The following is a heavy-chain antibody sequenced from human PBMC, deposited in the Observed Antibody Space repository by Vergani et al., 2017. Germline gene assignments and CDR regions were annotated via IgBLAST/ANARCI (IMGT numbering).Heavy chain of an antibody. CDR1: GYTFTSYY. Sequence: QVQLVQSGAEVKKPGASVQVSCKASGYTFTSYYMHWVRQAPGQGLEWMGIINPSGGSTSYAQKFQGRVTMTRDTSTSTVYMELSSLRSEDTAVYYCARSWLTQDDAFDIWGQGTMVTVSS. CDR3: ARSWLTQDDAFDI. J-gene: IGHJ3*02. CDR2: INPSGGST. V-gene: IGHV1-46*01. D-gene: IGHD3-9*01.